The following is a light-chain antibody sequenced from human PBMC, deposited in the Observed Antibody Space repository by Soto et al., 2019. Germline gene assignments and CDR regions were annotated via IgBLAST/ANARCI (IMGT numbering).Light chain of an antibody. J-gene: IGLJ1*01. CDR1: SSDVGAYTS. CDR3: SAYSSDNRNYV. Sequence: QSALTQPASVSGSPGQSITISCTGSSSDVGAYTSVSWYQQHPGKAPKLMIYEVSNWPSGVSRRFSGSKSGNTASLTVFGLQAEDDAHYYCSAYSSDNRNYVFGTGTKLTVL. V-gene: IGLV2-14*01. CDR2: EVS.